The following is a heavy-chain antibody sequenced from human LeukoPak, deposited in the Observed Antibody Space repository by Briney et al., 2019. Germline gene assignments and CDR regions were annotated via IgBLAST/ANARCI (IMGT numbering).Heavy chain of an antibody. CDR1: GGSLSSYY. J-gene: IGHJ4*02. D-gene: IGHD3-10*01. CDR2: IYYSGST. CDR3: ARHHGAHYFDY. V-gene: IGHV4-59*08. Sequence: SETLSLTCTVSGGSLSSYYWSWIRQPPGKGLEWIGYIYYSGSTNYNPSLKSRVTISVDTSKNQFSLKLSSVTAADTAVYYCARHHGAHYFDYWGQGTLVTVSS.